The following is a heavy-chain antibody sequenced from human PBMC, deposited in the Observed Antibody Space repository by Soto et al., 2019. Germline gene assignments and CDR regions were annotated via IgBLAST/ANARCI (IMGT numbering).Heavy chain of an antibody. J-gene: IGHJ4*02. Sequence: QLQLQESGSGLVKPSQTLSLTCAVSGGSISSGGYSWSWIRQPPGKGLEWIGYIYHSGSTYYNPSLKSRVTISGDRSQTPFALKLSSVTAADTAVYYGARGGGYTFDYWGPGTLVTVSS. CDR1: GGSISSGGYS. CDR3: ARGGGYTFDY. V-gene: IGHV4-30-2*01. CDR2: IYHSGST. D-gene: IGHD3-16*01.